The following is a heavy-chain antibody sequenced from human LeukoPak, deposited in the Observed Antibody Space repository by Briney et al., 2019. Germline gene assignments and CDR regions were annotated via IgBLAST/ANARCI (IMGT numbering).Heavy chain of an antibody. Sequence: GGSLRLSCVASGFPFSSYWMTWVRQAPGKGLEWVANIKQDGSKKSYVDSVKGRFTISRDNAKNSLYLQMNGLRAEDTAIYYCTRVGYIDEGIDYWGQGTLVAVSS. D-gene: IGHD5-24*01. CDR1: GFPFSSYW. J-gene: IGHJ4*02. V-gene: IGHV3-7*04. CDR3: TRVGYIDEGIDY. CDR2: IKQDGSKK.